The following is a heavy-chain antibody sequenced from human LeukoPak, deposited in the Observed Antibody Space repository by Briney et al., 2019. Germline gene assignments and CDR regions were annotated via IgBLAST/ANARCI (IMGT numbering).Heavy chain of an antibody. CDR1: GYTFTGYY. J-gene: IGHJ3*02. Sequence: GSSVKVSCKASGYTFTGYYMHWVRQAPEQGLEWMGWINPNSGGTNYAQKFQGRVTMTRDTSISTAYMELSRLRSDDTAVYYCARAGGGSYNDAFDIWGQGTMVTVSS. V-gene: IGHV1-2*02. D-gene: IGHD1-26*01. CDR3: ARAGGGSYNDAFDI. CDR2: INPNSGGT.